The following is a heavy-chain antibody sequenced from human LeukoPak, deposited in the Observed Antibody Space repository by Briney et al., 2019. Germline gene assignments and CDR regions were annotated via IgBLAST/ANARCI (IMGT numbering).Heavy chain of an antibody. CDR3: AKGLVGAKTRDYFDY. Sequence: PGRSLRLSCAASGFTFDDYAMHWVRQAPGKGLEWVSGISWNSGSIGYADSVKGRFTISRDNAKHSLYLQMNSLRAEDTAVYYCAKGLVGAKTRDYFDYWGQGTLVTVSS. D-gene: IGHD1-26*01. CDR1: GFTFDDYA. V-gene: IGHV3-9*01. J-gene: IGHJ4*02. CDR2: ISWNSGSI.